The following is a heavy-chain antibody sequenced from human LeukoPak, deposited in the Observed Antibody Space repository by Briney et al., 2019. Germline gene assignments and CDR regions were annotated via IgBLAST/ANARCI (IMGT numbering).Heavy chain of an antibody. V-gene: IGHV4-31*03. Sequence: PSETLSLTCTVSGGSLSSGGYYWSWTRQHPGKGLEWIGYIYYSGSTYYNPSLKSRVTISVDTSKNQFSLKLSSVTAADTAVYYCARHTPQSPSWFDPWGQGTLVTVSS. J-gene: IGHJ5*02. CDR3: ARHTPQSPSWFDP. D-gene: IGHD1-14*01. CDR2: IYYSGST. CDR1: GGSLSSGGYY.